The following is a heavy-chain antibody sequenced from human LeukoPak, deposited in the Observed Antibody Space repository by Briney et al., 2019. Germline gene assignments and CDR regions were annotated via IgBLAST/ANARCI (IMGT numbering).Heavy chain of an antibody. D-gene: IGHD2-21*01. CDR2: ISDSGI. V-gene: IGHV3-48*01. CDR3: AIIGCYRGVCHFDV. Sequence: GGYLRLSCAASGFTFSSYGMNWVRQAPGKGLEWVSYISDSGILYADSVKGRFTISRDNARNSLYLQMNSLRAEDTAVYYCAIIGCYRGVCHFDVWGQGTMVTVSS. J-gene: IGHJ3*01. CDR1: GFTFSSYG.